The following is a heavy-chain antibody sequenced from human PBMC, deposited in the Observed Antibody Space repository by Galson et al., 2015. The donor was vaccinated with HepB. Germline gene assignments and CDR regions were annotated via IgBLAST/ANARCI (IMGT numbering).Heavy chain of an antibody. CDR1: GFTFSSYG. CDR3: ARTGFGDPRACEY. CDR2: IWYDGSNI. V-gene: IGHV3-33*01. Sequence: SLRLSCAASGFTFSSYGMHWVRQAPGKGLEWVAVIWYDGSNIYYADSVKGRFTISRDNSKNTLYLQMNSLRAEDTAVYYCARTGFGDPRACEYWGQATLFTVSS. D-gene: IGHD3-10*01. J-gene: IGHJ4*02.